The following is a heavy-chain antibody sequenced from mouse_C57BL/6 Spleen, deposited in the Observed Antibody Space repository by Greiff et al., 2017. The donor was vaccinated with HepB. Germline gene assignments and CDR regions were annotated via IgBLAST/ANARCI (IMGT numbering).Heavy chain of an antibody. V-gene: IGHV1-82*01. Sequence: VQLQQSGPELVKPGASVKISCKASGYAFSSSWMNWVKQRPGKGLEWIGRIYPGDGDTNYNGKFKGKATLTADKSSSTAYMQLSSLTSEDSAVYFCARNLYYGSSYAMDYWGQGTSVTVSS. CDR1: GYAFSSSW. CDR3: ARNLYYGSSYAMDY. J-gene: IGHJ4*01. CDR2: IYPGDGDT. D-gene: IGHD1-1*01.